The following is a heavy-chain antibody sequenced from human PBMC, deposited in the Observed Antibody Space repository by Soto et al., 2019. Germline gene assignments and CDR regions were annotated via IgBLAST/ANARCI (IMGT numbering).Heavy chain of an antibody. CDR2: IHYGGNA. V-gene: IGHV4-39*01. CDR3: AGVNETLDL. J-gene: IGHJ1*01. D-gene: IGHD3-9*01. CDR1: GGSINTYNLF. Sequence: SETLSLTCTVSGGSINTYNLFWAWVRQPPGKGLGWIASIHYGGNAYYSPSLTTRATISRDTSKNRVSLELRSVTAADTAVYYCAGVNETLDLWGLGTLVTVSS.